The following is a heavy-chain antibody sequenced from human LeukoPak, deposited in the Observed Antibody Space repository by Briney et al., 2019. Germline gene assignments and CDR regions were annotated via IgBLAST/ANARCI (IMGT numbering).Heavy chain of an antibody. CDR1: GGSIRSYY. J-gene: IGHJ4*02. V-gene: IGHV4-59*12. CDR2: IYYTGST. CDR3: ARAPGVWFGELLPLDY. Sequence: SETLSLTCTVSGGSIRSYYWSWIRQPPGKGLEWIGYIYYTGSTNYNPSLKSRVTISVDTSKNQFSLKLSSVTAADTAVYYCARAPGVWFGELLPLDYWGQGTLVTVSS. D-gene: IGHD3-10*01.